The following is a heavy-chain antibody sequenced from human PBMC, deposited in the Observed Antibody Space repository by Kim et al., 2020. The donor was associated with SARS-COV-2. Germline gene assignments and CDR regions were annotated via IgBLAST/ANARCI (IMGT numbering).Heavy chain of an antibody. CDR1: GGSISSSSYY. V-gene: IGHV4-39*01. D-gene: IGHD3-10*01. CDR3: ARTGEKYYFDY. J-gene: IGHJ4*02. Sequence: SETLSLTCTVSGGSISSSSYYWGWIRQPPGKGLEWIGSIYYSGSTYYNPSLKSRVTISVDTSKNQFSLKLSSVTAADTAVYYCARTGEKYYFDYWGQGTLVTVSS. CDR2: IYYSGST.